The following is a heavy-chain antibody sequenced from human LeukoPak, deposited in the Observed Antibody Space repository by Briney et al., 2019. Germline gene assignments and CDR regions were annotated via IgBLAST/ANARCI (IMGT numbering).Heavy chain of an antibody. J-gene: IGHJ5*02. CDR1: GFTFSSYP. CDR3: AVTIPAGNWFDP. CDR2: ISSSSSYM. Sequence: GGSLRLSCAASGFTFSSYPMNWVRQAPGKGLEWVSSISSSSSYMYYADSVKGRFTISRDNAKNSLYLQMNSLRAEDTAVYYCAVTIPAGNWFDPWGQGTLVTVSS. V-gene: IGHV3-21*01. D-gene: IGHD2-2*01.